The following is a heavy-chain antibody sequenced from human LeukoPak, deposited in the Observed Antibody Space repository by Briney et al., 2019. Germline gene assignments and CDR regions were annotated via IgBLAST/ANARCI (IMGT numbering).Heavy chain of an antibody. CDR1: GFTFSSYG. D-gene: IGHD3-3*01. CDR2: ISYDGSNK. Sequence: PGGSLRLSCAASGFTFSSYGMHWVRQAPGKGLEWVAVISYDGSNKYYADSVKGRFTISRDNSKNTLYLQMNSLRAEDTAVYYCAKDRHGVVGLMVFDYWGEGTLVTVSS. J-gene: IGHJ4*02. CDR3: AKDRHGVVGLMVFDY. V-gene: IGHV3-30*18.